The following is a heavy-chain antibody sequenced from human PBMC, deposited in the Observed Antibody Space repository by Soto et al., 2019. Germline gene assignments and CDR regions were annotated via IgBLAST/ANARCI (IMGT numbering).Heavy chain of an antibody. CDR1: YSLISSTA. CDR2: IYYSGST. D-gene: IGHD2-15*01. J-gene: IGHJ6*01. V-gene: IGHV4-28*01. Sequence: YSLISSTAWNKKRQHPGKGLEWIGYIYYSGSTYYNPSLKSRVTMSVDTSKNQFSLKLSSVTAVDTAVYYCARNTVGYFVCSGAGPLDLWGYG. CDR3: ARNTVGYFVCSGAGPLDLWGYG.